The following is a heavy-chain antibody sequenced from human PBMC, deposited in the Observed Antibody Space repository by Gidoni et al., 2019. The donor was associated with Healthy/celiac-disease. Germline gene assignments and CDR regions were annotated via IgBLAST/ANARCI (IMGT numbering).Heavy chain of an antibody. J-gene: IGHJ4*02. V-gene: IGHV3-30*01. CDR1: GFTFSSYA. CDR2: ISYDGSNK. D-gene: IGHD5-18*01. Sequence: QVQLVESGGGVVQPGRSLRLSCAASGFTFSSYAMHWVRQAPGKGLEWVAVISYDGSNKYYADSVKGRFTISRDNSKNTLYLQMNSLRAEDTAVYYCARGIQLWVGDGAFDYWGQGTLVTVSS. CDR3: ARGIQLWVGDGAFDY.